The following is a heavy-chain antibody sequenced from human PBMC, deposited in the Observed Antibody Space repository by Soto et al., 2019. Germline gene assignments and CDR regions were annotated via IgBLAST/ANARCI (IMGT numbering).Heavy chain of an antibody. CDR2: ISFDGNIK. D-gene: IGHD2-8*01. Sequence: QVQLVESGGGVVQPGRSLRLSCAASGFTFSDYAMHWVRHVPGQGLEWVAVISFDGNIKYDADSVKGRFTISRDNSKNTLFLQMDSLKGEDTAVYSCARAPRRYCTSLSCLGLYGLDVLGQGTAVTVSS. CDR3: ARAPRRYCTSLSCLGLYGLDV. CDR1: GFTFSDYA. V-gene: IGHV3-30-3*01. J-gene: IGHJ6*02.